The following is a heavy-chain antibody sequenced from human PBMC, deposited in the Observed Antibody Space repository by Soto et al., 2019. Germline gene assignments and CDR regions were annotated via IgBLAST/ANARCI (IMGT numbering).Heavy chain of an antibody. D-gene: IGHD1-26*01. Sequence: QLQLQESGPGLVKPSETLSLTCSLSGGAISDARFYWGWIRQTPGKGLEWIGSIFYSGTTFFNPALQSRVTIYVDTSENQVSLKLSSVTAADTALYFCARQKWEQPKWFDPWGQGTLVTVSS. CDR3: ARQKWEQPKWFDP. CDR1: GGAISDARFY. CDR2: IFYSGTT. J-gene: IGHJ5*02. V-gene: IGHV4-39*01.